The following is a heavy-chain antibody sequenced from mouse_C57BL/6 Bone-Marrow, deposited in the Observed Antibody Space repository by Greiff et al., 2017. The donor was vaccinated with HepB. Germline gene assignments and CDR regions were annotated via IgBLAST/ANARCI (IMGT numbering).Heavy chain of an antibody. CDR2: INPNNGGT. CDR1: GYTFTDYN. Sequence: VQLQQSGPELVKPGASVKIPCKASGYTFTDYNMDWVKQSHGKSLEWIGDINPNNGGTIYNQKFKGKATLTVDKSSSTAYMELRSLTSEDTAVYYCARGGFAVVAPYYYAMDYWGQGTSVTVSS. V-gene: IGHV1-18*01. D-gene: IGHD1-1*01. CDR3: ARGGFAVVAPYYYAMDY. J-gene: IGHJ4*01.